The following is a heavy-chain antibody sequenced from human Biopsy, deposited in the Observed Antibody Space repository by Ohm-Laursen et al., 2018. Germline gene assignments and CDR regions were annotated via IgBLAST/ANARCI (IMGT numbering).Heavy chain of an antibody. Sequence: SETLSLTCPVSGGSFTGHYWSWIRQPPGKGLEWIGHISCTGYTSYNASLKSRVTISVDTSRNHFSLRLSSLTAADTAVYYCARGSNDSGGLYFPRWGQGTLLTVSS. D-gene: IGHD4-23*01. CDR3: ARGSNDSGGLYFPR. CDR2: ISCTGYT. CDR1: GGSFTGHY. V-gene: IGHV4-59*11. J-gene: IGHJ4*02.